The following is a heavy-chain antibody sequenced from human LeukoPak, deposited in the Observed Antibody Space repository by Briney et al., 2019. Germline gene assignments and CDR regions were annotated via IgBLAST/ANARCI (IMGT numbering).Heavy chain of an antibody. J-gene: IGHJ6*03. Sequence: PSETLSLTCTVSGGSISSYYWSWIRQPPGKGLEWIGHIYYSGSTKYNPSLKSRVTISVDTSKNQFSLKLSSVTAADTAVYYCAKLSRDYDFWSGYYSPSPPYYYYMDVWGKGITVTVSS. D-gene: IGHD3-3*01. CDR3: AKLSRDYDFWSGYYSPSPPYYYYMDV. CDR1: GGSISSYY. CDR2: IYYSGST. V-gene: IGHV4-59*01.